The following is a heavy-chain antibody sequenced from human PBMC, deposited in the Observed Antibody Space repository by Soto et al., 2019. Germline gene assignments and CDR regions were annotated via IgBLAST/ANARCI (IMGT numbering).Heavy chain of an antibody. J-gene: IGHJ4*02. CDR1: GGSISSGGYS. D-gene: IGHD6-13*01. CDR2: IYHSGST. V-gene: IGHV4-30-2*01. Sequence: SETLSLTCAVSGGSISSGGYSWSWIRQPPGKGLEWIGYIYHSGSTYYNPSLKSRVTISVDGSKNQFSLKLSSVTAADTAVYYCARVLGGIAAAGTTYYFDYWGQGTLVTVSS. CDR3: ARVLGGIAAAGTTYYFDY.